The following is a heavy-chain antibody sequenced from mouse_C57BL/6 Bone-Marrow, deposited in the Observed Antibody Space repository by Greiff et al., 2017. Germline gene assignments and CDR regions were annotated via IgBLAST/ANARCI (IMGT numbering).Heavy chain of an antibody. V-gene: IGHV1-59*01. J-gene: IGHJ3*01. CDR3: ARRGYYYGSSFAY. CDR1: GYTFTSYW. Sequence: QVQLQQPGAELVRPGTSVKLSCKASGYTFTSYWMHWVKQRPGQGLEWIGVIDPSDSYTNYNQKFKGKATLTVDTSSSTAYMQLSSLTSEDSAVYYCARRGYYYGSSFAYWGQGTLVTVSA. CDR2: IDPSDSYT. D-gene: IGHD1-1*01.